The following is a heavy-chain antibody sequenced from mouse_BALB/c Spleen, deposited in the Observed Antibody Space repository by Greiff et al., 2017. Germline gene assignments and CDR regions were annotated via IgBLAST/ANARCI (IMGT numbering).Heavy chain of an antibody. D-gene: IGHD1-2*01. Sequence: EVKLMESGPGLVKPSQSLSLTCSVTGYSITSGYYWNWIRQFPGNKLEWMGYISYDGSNNYNPSLKNRISITRDTSKNQFFLKLNSVTTEDTATYYCARGGITTATLSYAMDYWGQGTSVTVSS. V-gene: IGHV3-6*02. CDR1: GYSITSGYY. J-gene: IGHJ4*01. CDR3: ARGGITTATLSYAMDY. CDR2: ISYDGSN.